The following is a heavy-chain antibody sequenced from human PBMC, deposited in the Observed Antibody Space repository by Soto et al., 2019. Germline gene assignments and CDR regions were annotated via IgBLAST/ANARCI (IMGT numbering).Heavy chain of an antibody. V-gene: IGHV3-15*07. CDR3: STEGYSSSWYLDY. CDR1: GFTISNAW. J-gene: IGHJ4*02. CDR2: IKRKADGGTR. Sequence: GGSLRLSCAASGFTISNAWMNWVRQAPGKGLEWFGRIKRKADGGTRHYAAPVKGRFTISRDDSKNTLYLQMNSLKTEDTAVYYCSTEGYSSSWYLDYWGQGTLVTVSS. D-gene: IGHD6-13*01.